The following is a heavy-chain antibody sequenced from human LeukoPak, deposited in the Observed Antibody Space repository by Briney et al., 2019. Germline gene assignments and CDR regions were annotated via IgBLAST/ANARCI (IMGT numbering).Heavy chain of an antibody. D-gene: IGHD3-10*01. J-gene: IGHJ6*02. V-gene: IGHV4-30-4*01. Sequence: SQTLSLTCTVSGGSISSGDYYWSWIRQPPGKGLEWIVYIYYSVSTYYNPSPKSRVTISVDTSKNQFSLKLSSVTAADTAVYYCAGGYGSGPKSGMDVWGQGTTVTVSS. CDR3: AGGYGSGPKSGMDV. CDR2: IYYSVST. CDR1: GGSISSGDYY.